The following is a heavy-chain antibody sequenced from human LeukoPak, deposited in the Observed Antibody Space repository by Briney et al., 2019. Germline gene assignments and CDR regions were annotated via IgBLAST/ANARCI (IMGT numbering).Heavy chain of an antibody. Sequence: GGSLRLSCAASGFTFDDYTMHWVRQAPGKGLEWVSYISSSSSTIYYADSVKGRFTISRDNAKNSLYLQMNSLRAEDTAVYYCARVGGSYPYYYYGMDVWGQGTTVTVSS. CDR1: GFTFDDYT. D-gene: IGHD1-26*01. J-gene: IGHJ6*02. CDR3: ARVGGSYPYYYYGMDV. V-gene: IGHV3-48*01. CDR2: ISSSSSTI.